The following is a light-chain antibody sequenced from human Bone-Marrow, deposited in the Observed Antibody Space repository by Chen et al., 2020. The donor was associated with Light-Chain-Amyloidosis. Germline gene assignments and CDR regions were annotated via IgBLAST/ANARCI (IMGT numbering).Light chain of an antibody. Sequence: EIVLTQSPATLSLSPGERATLSCRASQSVSSYLAWYQQKPGKAPRLLIYDASTRATGIPARFSGSGSGTDFTLTISSLEPEDFAVYYCQQRSNWPYTFGQGTKLEI. V-gene: IGKV3-11*01. CDR1: QSVSSY. CDR2: DAS. CDR3: QQRSNWPYT. J-gene: IGKJ2*01.